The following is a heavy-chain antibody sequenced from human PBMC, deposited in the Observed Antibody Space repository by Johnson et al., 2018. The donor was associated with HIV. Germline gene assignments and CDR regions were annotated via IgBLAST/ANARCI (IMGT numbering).Heavy chain of an antibody. CDR3: SRHSPRGYSGYDAFDI. CDR2: ISWNSGSI. V-gene: IGHV3-11*01. J-gene: IGHJ3*02. D-gene: IGHD5-12*01. CDR1: GFTFSDYY. Sequence: QVQLVESGGGLVRPGGSLRLSCAASGFTFSDYYMSWIRQAPGQGLEWVSGISWNSGSIGYADSVKGRFTISRDNAKNSLYLQMNSLRAEDTAVYYCSRHSPRGYSGYDAFDIWGQGTMVTVSS.